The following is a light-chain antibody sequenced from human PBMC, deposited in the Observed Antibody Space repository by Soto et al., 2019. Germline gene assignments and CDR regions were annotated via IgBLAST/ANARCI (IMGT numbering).Light chain of an antibody. Sequence: DIQMTQSISTLSASVGDRVTITCRASQSISSWLAWYQQKPGKAPKLLIYKASTLKSGVPSRFSGSGSGTEFTLTISSLQPDDFATYYCQHYNSYSEAFGQGTKVDIK. V-gene: IGKV1-5*03. J-gene: IGKJ1*01. CDR1: QSISSW. CDR3: QHYNSYSEA. CDR2: KAS.